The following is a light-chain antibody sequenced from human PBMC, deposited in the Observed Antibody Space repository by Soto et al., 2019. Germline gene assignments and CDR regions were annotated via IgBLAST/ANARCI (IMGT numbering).Light chain of an antibody. J-gene: IGKJ1*01. Sequence: AIQMTQSPSSLSASVGERVTITSRGSQGIRSDLDWYQQKPGKAPKLLIYGASNLQSGVPSRFSGSGSGAVFTLTISSLQPEDFATYYCLQDFNYPWSFGQGTKVDI. CDR3: LQDFNYPWS. CDR2: GAS. V-gene: IGKV1-6*01. CDR1: QGIRSD.